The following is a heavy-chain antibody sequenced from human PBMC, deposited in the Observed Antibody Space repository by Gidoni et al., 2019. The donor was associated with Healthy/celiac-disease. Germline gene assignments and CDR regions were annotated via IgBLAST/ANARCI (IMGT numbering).Heavy chain of an antibody. CDR3: ARELGYCSSTSCRVKGWFDP. CDR1: AGTFSSYA. Sequence: QVQLVQSGAEVKKPGSSVKFSCKSSAGTFSSYAISWVRQAPGQGLEWMGGIIPIFGTANYAQKFQGRVTITADESTSTAYMELSSLRSEDTAVYYCARELGYCSSTSCRVKGWFDPWGQGTLVTVSS. V-gene: IGHV1-69*01. CDR2: IIPIFGTA. D-gene: IGHD2-2*01. J-gene: IGHJ5*02.